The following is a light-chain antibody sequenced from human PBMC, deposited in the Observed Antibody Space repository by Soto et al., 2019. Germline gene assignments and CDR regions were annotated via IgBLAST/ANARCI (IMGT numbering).Light chain of an antibody. J-gene: IGLJ2*01. CDR1: TRHRSYA. CDR3: QPWGTAMVV. V-gene: IGLV4-69*01. Sequence: QLVLTQSPSASASLGASVKLTCTLSTRHRSYAIAWHQHQPEKGPRFLMTLTPDGTHRKGDGIPDRFSGSSSGAERYLTISSRQSEDEADYYCQPWGTAMVVFGGGTKLTVL. CDR2: LTPDGTH.